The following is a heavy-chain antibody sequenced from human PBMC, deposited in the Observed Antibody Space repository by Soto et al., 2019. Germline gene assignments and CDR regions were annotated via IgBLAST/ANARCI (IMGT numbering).Heavy chain of an antibody. V-gene: IGHV4-4*02. Sequence: SETLSLTCAVSGGSISSSNLWSCVRQPPGKGLEWIGEIYHSGSTNYNPSLKSRVTISVDKSKNQFSLKLSSVTAADTAVYYCARDLRSELEPSYGMDVWGQGTTVTASS. CDR2: IYHSGST. CDR1: GGSISSSNL. J-gene: IGHJ6*02. D-gene: IGHD1-1*01. CDR3: ARDLRSELEPSYGMDV.